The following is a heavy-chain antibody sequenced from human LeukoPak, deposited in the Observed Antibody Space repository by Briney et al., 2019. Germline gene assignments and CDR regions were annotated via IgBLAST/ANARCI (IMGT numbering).Heavy chain of an antibody. CDR1: GFTFTYFA. CDR2: ISGSGGST. D-gene: IGHD1-26*01. CDR3: AKDKGSGTYPPY. J-gene: IGHJ4*02. Sequence: PGGSLRLSCAASGFTFTYFAMSWVRQAPGKGLEWVSGISGSGGSTYYADSVKGRFTISRDNSNNRLYLQMNSLTAEDTAVCYCAKDKGSGTYPPYWGQGTLVTVSS. V-gene: IGHV3-23*01.